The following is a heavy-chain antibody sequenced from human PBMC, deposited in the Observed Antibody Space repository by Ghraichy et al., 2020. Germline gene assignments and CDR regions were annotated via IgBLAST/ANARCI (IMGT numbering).Heavy chain of an antibody. J-gene: IGHJ6*02. Sequence: GGSLRLSCAASGFTFSSYAMSWVRQAPGKGLEWVSGISGSGGSTDYADSVKGRFTISRDNSKNTLHLQMNSLRAEDTAVYYCAKVRRAGSGSYLDYYYGMDVWGQGTTVTVSS. D-gene: IGHD3-10*01. CDR2: ISGSGGST. CDR3: AKVRRAGSGSYLDYYYGMDV. V-gene: IGHV3-23*01. CDR1: GFTFSSYA.